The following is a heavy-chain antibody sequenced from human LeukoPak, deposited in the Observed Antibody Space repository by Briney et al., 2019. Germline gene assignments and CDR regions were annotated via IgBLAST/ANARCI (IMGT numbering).Heavy chain of an antibody. J-gene: IGHJ4*02. D-gene: IGHD2-15*01. V-gene: IGHV3-30*03. CDR2: ISYDGSNK. CDR1: GFTFSSYG. CDR3: ARHSRGSPIDD. Sequence: GGSLRLSCAASGFTFSSYGMHWVRQAPGKGLEWVAVISYDGSNKYYADSVKGRFTISRDNSKNSLYLQMNSLSAEDTAVYYCARHSRGSPIDDWGQGTLVTVSS.